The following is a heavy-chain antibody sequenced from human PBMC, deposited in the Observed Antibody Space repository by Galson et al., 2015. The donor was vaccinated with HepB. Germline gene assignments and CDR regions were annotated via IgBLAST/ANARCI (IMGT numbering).Heavy chain of an antibody. CDR3: AKRSGVNYYDSSGYYHCDY. CDR1: GFTFSSYA. V-gene: IGHV3-23*01. CDR2: ISASGSST. Sequence: SLRLSCAASGFTFSSYAMSWVRQAPGKGLDWVSLISASGSSTYYDDSVQGRFTISRDHSKNTLYLQMNSLRADDTAVYYFAKRSGVNYYDSSGYYHCDYWGQGTLVTVSS. D-gene: IGHD3-22*01. J-gene: IGHJ4*02.